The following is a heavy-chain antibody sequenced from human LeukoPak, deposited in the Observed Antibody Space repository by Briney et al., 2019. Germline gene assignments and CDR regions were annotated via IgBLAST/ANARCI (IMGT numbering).Heavy chain of an antibody. J-gene: IGHJ4*02. CDR3: VAQGYNWNAYESLGYFDY. D-gene: IGHD1-20*01. CDR2: MNPNSGNT. CDR1: VYTFTSYD. V-gene: IGHV1-8*01. Sequence: ASVTVSCKASVYTFTSYDINWVRQAAGQGLEWMGWMNPNSGNTGYAQKFQGRVTMTRNTSISTAYMELSSLRSEDTAVYYCVAQGYNWNAYESLGYFDYWGQGTLVTVSS.